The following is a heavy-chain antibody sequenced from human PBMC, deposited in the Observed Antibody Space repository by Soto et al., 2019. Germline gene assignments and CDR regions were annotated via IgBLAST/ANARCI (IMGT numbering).Heavy chain of an antibody. CDR2: LYHSAST. CDR3: SRAPNGGYSSIWVFDY. J-gene: IGHJ4*02. CDR1: GGFIRSRKW. D-gene: IGHD6-13*01. Sequence: ETLSHTCAVFGGFIRSRKWWGWVRQGPVKGMEWIAELYHSASTNYSPSLKSRVTISVDKSKNQFSLKLTSVTAADTAVYYCSRAPNGGYSSIWVFDYLGQRTLVTVSS. V-gene: IGHV4-4*02.